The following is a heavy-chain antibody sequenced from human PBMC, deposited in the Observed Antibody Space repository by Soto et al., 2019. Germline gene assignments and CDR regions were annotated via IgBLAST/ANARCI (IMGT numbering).Heavy chain of an antibody. V-gene: IGHV3-23*01. CDR1: EFTFSNYA. CDR3: AKAEKTWAVAGYLEN. D-gene: IGHD6-19*01. Sequence: HPGGSLRLPCAASEFTFSNYAMTWVRQTPGKGLEWVSSNSGSGSITYYAESVKGRFAISRDNSKNTLFLQMNSLRAEGTAIYYCAKAEKTWAVAGYLENWGRGPQVTV. CDR2: NSGSGSIT. J-gene: IGHJ4*02.